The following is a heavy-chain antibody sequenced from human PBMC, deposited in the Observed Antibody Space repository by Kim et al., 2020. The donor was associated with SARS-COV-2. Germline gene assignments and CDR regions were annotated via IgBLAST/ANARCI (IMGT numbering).Heavy chain of an antibody. V-gene: IGHV3-49*03. Sequence: GGSLRLSCTASGFTFGDYAMSWFRQAPGKGLEWVGFIRSKAYGGTTEYAASVKGRFTISRDDSKSIAYLQMNSLKTEDTAVYYCTRLPRYQLLWWFDPWGQGTLVTVSS. J-gene: IGHJ5*02. CDR3: TRLPRYQLLWWFDP. CDR2: IRSKAYGGTT. D-gene: IGHD2-2*01. CDR1: GFTFGDYA.